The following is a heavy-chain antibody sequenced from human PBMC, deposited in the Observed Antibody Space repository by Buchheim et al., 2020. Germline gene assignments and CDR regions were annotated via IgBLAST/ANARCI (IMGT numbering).Heavy chain of an antibody. CDR3: ARDLCSSTACYDYGMDV. Sequence: EVQLVESGGGLVQPGGSLRLSCVASGFTFSSYWMSWVRQAPGKGLEWVATIKQDGSEKYYVDSEKGRFIISRDNAKKSLYLQVNSLRVDDTAVYYCARDLCSSTACYDYGMDVWGQGTT. CDR1: GFTFSSYW. CDR2: IKQDGSEK. J-gene: IGHJ6*02. V-gene: IGHV3-7*01. D-gene: IGHD2-2*01.